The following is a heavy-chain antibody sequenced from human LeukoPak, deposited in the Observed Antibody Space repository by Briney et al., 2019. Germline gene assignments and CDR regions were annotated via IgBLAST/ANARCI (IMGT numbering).Heavy chain of an antibody. CDR1: GGSISITGIS. D-gene: IGHD3-3*01. CDR2: VYHSGST. Sequence: PSETLSLTCTVSGGSISITGISWNWVRQPPGKGLEWIGCVYHSGSTYLNPSLKSRVTISVDTSKNQFSLKLSSVTAADTAVYYCARGPGRITIFGVVPGDAFDIWGQGTMVTVSS. J-gene: IGHJ3*02. V-gene: IGHV4-30-2*01. CDR3: ARGPGRITIFGVVPGDAFDI.